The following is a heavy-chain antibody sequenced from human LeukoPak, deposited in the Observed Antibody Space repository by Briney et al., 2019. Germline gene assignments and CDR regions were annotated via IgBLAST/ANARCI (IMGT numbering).Heavy chain of an antibody. CDR2: ISSNGGST. D-gene: IGHD3-10*01. CDR1: GFTFSSYA. CDR3: ARGNTMVRGVILSTLSAFDY. Sequence: GGSLRLSCAVSGFTFSSYAMHWVRQAPGKGLEYVSAISSNGGSTYYANSVKGRFTISRDNSKNTLYLQMGSLRAEDMAVYYCARGNTMVRGVILSTLSAFDYWGQGTLVTVSS. V-gene: IGHV3-64*01. J-gene: IGHJ4*02.